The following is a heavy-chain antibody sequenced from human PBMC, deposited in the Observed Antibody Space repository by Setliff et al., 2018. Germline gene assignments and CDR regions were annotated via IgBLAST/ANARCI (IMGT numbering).Heavy chain of an antibody. CDR2: THTDGITI. V-gene: IGHV3-48*03. CDR3: AKEIIEGLLSGLDF. D-gene: IGHD3-9*01. CDR1: GFTFSSHG. J-gene: IGHJ4*02. Sequence: GGSLRLSCAGSGFTFSSHGMNWFRQAPGKGLERVSKTHTDGITIYSDSVRVRFTISRDNSKNTLTLQMNSLRPDDTAVYYCAKEIIEGLLSGLDFWGQGTLVTVSS.